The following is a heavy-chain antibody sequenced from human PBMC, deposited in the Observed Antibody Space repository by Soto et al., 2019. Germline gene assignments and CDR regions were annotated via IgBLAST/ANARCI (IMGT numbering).Heavy chain of an antibody. J-gene: IGHJ4*02. D-gene: IGHD3-3*01. CDR2: IYYSGST. Sequence: QVQLQESGPGLVKPSQTLSLTCTVSGGSISSGDYYWSWIRQPPGKGLEWIGYIYYSGSTYYNPSLKSRVTISVDTSKNQFSLKLSSVTAADTAVYYCAREVAGFSGYYTGMENYWGQGTLVTVSS. CDR3: AREVAGFSGYYTGMENY. V-gene: IGHV4-30-4*01. CDR1: GGSISSGDYY.